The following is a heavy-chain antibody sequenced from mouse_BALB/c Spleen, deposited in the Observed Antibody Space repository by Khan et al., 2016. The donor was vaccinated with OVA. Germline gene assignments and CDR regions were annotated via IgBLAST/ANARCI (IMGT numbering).Heavy chain of an antibody. D-gene: IGHD2-1*01. CDR3: ARLGNYGQLAN. CDR2: INPGSSTI. Sequence: EVKLLESGGGLVQPGGSLILSCAASGFDFSRYWMSWARQAPGKGQEWIGEINPGSSTINYTPSLKEKFIISRDNAKNTLYLQMRKVRSEDTALYYCARLGNYGQLANWGQGTLVTVSA. V-gene: IGHV4-2*02. CDR1: GFDFSRYW. J-gene: IGHJ3*01.